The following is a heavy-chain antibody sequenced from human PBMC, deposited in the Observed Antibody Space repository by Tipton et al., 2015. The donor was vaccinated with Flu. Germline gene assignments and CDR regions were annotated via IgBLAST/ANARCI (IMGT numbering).Heavy chain of an antibody. Sequence: TLSLTCIVSGGSLSSCGYYWSWIRQHPGKGLEWIGYIYYSGSTYYNPSLKSRVTISVDTSKNQFSPKLTSVTAADTAVYYCACAGHGYYDSSGSDYWGQGTLVTVSS. CDR2: IYYSGST. CDR1: GGSLSSCGYY. J-gene: IGHJ4*02. CDR3: ACAGHGYYDSSGSDY. D-gene: IGHD3-22*01. V-gene: IGHV4-31*03.